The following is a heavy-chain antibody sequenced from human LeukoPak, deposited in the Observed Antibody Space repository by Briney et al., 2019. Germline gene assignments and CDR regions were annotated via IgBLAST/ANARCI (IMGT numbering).Heavy chain of an antibody. Sequence: GGSLRLSCAASGFMFNDYWMMWVRQAPGEGLEWVANIKPDGSETYYMGSVRGRFAISRDNAKNLLYLQMNNLRGEDTAVYYCGGFEYEAGLGWWGQGTLVAVST. CDR1: GFMFNDYW. CDR3: GGFEYEAGLGW. V-gene: IGHV3-7*01. CDR2: IKPDGSET. J-gene: IGHJ4*02. D-gene: IGHD6-19*01.